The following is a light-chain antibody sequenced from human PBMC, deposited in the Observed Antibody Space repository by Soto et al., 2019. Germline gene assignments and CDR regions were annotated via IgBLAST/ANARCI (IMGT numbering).Light chain of an antibody. V-gene: IGLV2-14*01. CDR3: TSYTTGSTLEV. J-gene: IGLJ1*01. CDR2: EVP. CDR1: SSDVGFYNY. Sequence: QSVLTQPASVSGSPGQSITISCTGTSSDVGFYNYVSWYQQLPGKAPKLMIYEVPNRPSGVSNRFSGSKSGNTASLTISGLQAEDEADYYCTSYTTGSTLEVFGTGTKVTVL.